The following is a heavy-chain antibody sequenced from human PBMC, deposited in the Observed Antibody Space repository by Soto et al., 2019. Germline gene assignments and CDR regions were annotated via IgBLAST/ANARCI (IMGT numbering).Heavy chain of an antibody. Sequence: SETLSLTCTVSGGSISSSSYYWGWIRQPPGKGLEWIGSIYYSGSTYYNPSLKSRVTISVDTSKNQFSLKLSSVTAADTAVYYCARHVDPGADNGRSNAFDIWGQGTMVTVSS. V-gene: IGHV4-39*01. CDR2: IYYSGST. CDR1: GGSISSSSYY. CDR3: ARHVDPGADNGRSNAFDI. J-gene: IGHJ3*02. D-gene: IGHD2-8*02.